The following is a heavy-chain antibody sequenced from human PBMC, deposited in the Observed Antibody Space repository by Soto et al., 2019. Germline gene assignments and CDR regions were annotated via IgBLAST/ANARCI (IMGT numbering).Heavy chain of an antibody. J-gene: IGHJ4*02. Sequence: QVLLVQSGAEVKKPGASVKVSCKASGYTFNSYGVSWVGQAPGQGLEWMGWISAYNGNTKYSQNLQGRVTMTIDTTTSSAYLEVRSLRSDDTAIYYCARYFWSGQLPFYFDQWGQGTLVTVSS. D-gene: IGHD3-3*01. V-gene: IGHV1-18*01. CDR1: GYTFNSYG. CDR2: ISAYNGNT. CDR3: ARYFWSGQLPFYFDQ.